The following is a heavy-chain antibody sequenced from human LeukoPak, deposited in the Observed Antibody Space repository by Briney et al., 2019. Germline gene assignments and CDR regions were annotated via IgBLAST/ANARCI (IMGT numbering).Heavy chain of an antibody. D-gene: IGHD2-21*02. CDR2: INHSGST. CDR3: ARGFLSPVVTAIHIYYYYGMDV. J-gene: IGHJ6*02. V-gene: IGHV4-34*01. Sequence: SETLSLTCAVYGGSFSGYYWSWIRQPPGKGLEWIGEINHSGSTNYNPSLKSRVTISVDTSKNQFSLKLSSVTAADMAVYYCARGFLSPVVTAIHIYYYYGMDVWGQGTTVTVSS. CDR1: GGSFSGYY.